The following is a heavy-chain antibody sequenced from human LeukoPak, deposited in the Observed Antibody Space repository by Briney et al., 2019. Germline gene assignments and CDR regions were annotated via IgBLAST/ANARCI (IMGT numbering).Heavy chain of an antibody. V-gene: IGHV4-59*12. Sequence: SETLSLTCTVSGGSISRYYWSWIRQPPAKGLEYIGYIYYTGTTNYNPSLKSRVTISVDTSKNQFSLQLSSVTPEDTALYYCVRGGGSGNDFLDHWGQGALVTVSS. CDR2: IYYTGTT. J-gene: IGHJ4*02. D-gene: IGHD5-12*01. CDR1: GGSISRYY. CDR3: VRGGGSGNDFLDH.